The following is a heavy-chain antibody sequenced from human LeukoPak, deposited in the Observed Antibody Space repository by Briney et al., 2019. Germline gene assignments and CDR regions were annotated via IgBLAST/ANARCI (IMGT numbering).Heavy chain of an antibody. Sequence: SETLSLTCTVSGGSISSYYWSWIRQPPGKGLEWIGYIYYSGSTNYNPSLKSRVTISVDTSKNQFSLKLSSVTAADTAVYYCARHHYPPTAAGNPNWFDPWGQGTLVTVSS. CDR1: GGSISSYY. D-gene: IGHD6-13*01. CDR3: ARHHYPPTAAGNPNWFDP. J-gene: IGHJ5*02. CDR2: IYYSGST. V-gene: IGHV4-59*08.